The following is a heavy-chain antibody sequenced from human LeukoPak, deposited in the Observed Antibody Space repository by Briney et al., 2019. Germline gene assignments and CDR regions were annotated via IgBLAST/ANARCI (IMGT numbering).Heavy chain of an antibody. CDR3: ARLMSPVSIVVPDAFDI. CDR2: IYPGDSDT. J-gene: IGHJ3*02. D-gene: IGHD1-26*01. CDR1: GYSFTRYW. Sequence: GESLKISCKGSGYSFTRYWIAWVRQMPGKGLEWMGIIYPGDSDTRYSPSFQGQVTISADKSISTAYLQWKSLKASDTAMYYCARLMSPVSIVVPDAFDIWGQGTMVTVSS. V-gene: IGHV5-51*01.